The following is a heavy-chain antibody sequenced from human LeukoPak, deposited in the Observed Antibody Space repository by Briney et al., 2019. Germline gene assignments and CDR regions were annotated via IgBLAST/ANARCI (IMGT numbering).Heavy chain of an antibody. V-gene: IGHV1-18*01. CDR2: ISAYNGDT. Sequence: ASVKVSCKASGYTFSSFGITWVRQAPGQGLEWMGWISAYNGDTNYAQNFQGRVTMTTDTSTNTAYMELRSLTFDDTAIHYCARQSYVLTAYSPDDAFDFWGQGTMVTVSS. CDR1: GYTFSSFG. J-gene: IGHJ3*01. CDR3: ARQSYVLTAYSPDDAFDF. D-gene: IGHD3-9*01.